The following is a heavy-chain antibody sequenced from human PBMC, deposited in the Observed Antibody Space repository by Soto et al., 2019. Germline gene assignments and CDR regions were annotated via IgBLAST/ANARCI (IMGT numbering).Heavy chain of an antibody. CDR3: AKSGAVVLRYFDWLKTSYYYYGMDV. CDR1: GFTFSSYA. J-gene: IGHJ6*02. CDR2: ISGSGGST. V-gene: IGHV3-23*01. D-gene: IGHD3-9*01. Sequence: LXLSCAASGFTFSSYAMSWVRQAPGKGLEWVSAISGSGGSTYYADSVKGRFTISRDNSKNTLYLQMNSLRAEDTAVYYCAKSGAVVLRYFDWLKTSYYYYGMDVWGQGTTVTGSS.